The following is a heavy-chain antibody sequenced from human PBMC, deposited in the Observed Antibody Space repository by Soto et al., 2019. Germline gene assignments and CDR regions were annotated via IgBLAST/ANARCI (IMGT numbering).Heavy chain of an antibody. CDR1: GGTFSSYA. J-gene: IGHJ6*02. Sequence: QVQLVQSGAEVKKPGSSVKVSCKASGGTFSSYAISWVRQAPGQGLEWMGGIIPIFGTANYAQKFQGRVTITADESTSTAYMELSSLRSEDTAVYYCASTTRAAAGTWCYYYGMDVWGQGTTVTVSS. D-gene: IGHD6-13*01. CDR2: IIPIFGTA. V-gene: IGHV1-69*12. CDR3: ASTTRAAAGTWCYYYGMDV.